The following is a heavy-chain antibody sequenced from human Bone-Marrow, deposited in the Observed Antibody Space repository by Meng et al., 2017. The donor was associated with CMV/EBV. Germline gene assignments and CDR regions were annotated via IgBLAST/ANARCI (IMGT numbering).Heavy chain of an antibody. CDR3: ASSSSSGPYYYYGMDV. D-gene: IGHD6-6*01. Sequence: GESLKISCAASGFTFSSYWMHWVRQAPGKGLVWVSRINSDGSSTSYADSVKGRFTISRDNAKNTLYLQMNSLRAEDTAVYYCASSSSSGPYYYYGMDVWGQGTTVTVSS. CDR2: INSDGSST. CDR1: GFTFSSYW. V-gene: IGHV3-74*01. J-gene: IGHJ6*02.